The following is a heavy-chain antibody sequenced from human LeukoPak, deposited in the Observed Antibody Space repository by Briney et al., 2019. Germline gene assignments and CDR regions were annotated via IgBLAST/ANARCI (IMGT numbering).Heavy chain of an antibody. D-gene: IGHD2-8*02. J-gene: IGHJ5*02. CDR2: ITNDGVAT. CDR3: APRGIGGVDWFAP. V-gene: IGHV3-23*01. Sequence: PGGSLRLSCGASGFTFSSRTMNCVRQAPGKGLEWVSTITNDGVATYYADSVRGRFTVSRDNSRNTLYLQINSLRVEDTAVYYCAPRGIGGVDWFAPWGQGTLVTVSS. CDR1: GFTFSSRT.